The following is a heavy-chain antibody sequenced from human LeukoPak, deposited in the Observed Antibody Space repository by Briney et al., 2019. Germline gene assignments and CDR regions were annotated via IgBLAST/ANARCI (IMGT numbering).Heavy chain of an antibody. Sequence: PSETLSLTCTVSGGPLTRSLSYWGWIRRPPGKGLEWIGNIYYTGSTDYSPSFESRAAMSVDTSKNRFSLQLRSVTAADTAVYYCARLNSGYEDYYFDDWGQGTLVTVSS. J-gene: IGHJ4*02. CDR3: ARLNSGYEDYYFDD. CDR1: GGPLTRSLSY. D-gene: IGHD5-12*01. CDR2: IYYTGST. V-gene: IGHV4-39*01.